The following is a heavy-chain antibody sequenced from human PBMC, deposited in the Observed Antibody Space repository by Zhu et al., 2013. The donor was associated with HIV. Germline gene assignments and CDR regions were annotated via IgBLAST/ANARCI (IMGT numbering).Heavy chain of an antibody. V-gene: IGHV3-9*01. D-gene: IGHD2-2*01. J-gene: IGHJ5*02. CDR1: GFSFNDYG. CDR2: ISWNKADL. Sequence: EVQLVESGGGLVQPGRSLRLSCAASGFSFNDYGMHWVRQAPGKGLEWVSGISWNKADLGYADSVKGRFTISRDNAKNTLYLQMNSLRAEDTAVYYCAKGXCISNSCYWDWFDPWGQGTLVTVSS. CDR3: AKGXCISNSCYWDWFDP.